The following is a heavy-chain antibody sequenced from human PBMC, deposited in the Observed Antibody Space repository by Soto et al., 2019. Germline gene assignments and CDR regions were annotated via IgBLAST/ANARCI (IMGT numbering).Heavy chain of an antibody. J-gene: IGHJ4*02. Sequence: GASVKVSCKASGYTFTSYDINWVRQATGQGLEWMGWMNPNSGNAGYAQKFQGRVTMTRNTSISTAYMELSSLRSEDTAVYYCARGSRPVRGVVDYWGQGTLVTVSS. CDR1: GYTFTSYD. V-gene: IGHV1-8*01. CDR3: ARGSRPVRGVVDY. CDR2: MNPNSGNA. D-gene: IGHD3-10*01.